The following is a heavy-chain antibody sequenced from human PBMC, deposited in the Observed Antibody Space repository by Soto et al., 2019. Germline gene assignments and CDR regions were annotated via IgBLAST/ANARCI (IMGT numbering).Heavy chain of an antibody. Sequence: PGGSLRLSCAASGFSFSISPMHWVRQAPGKGPEWVALISYDGTNKFYADSVKGRFTISRDNSKSTLYLQVDSLRPEDAAVYSCARDPKTSGGQHWAFNYFDSWGQGTLVTVSS. CDR1: GFSFSISP. D-gene: IGHD7-27*01. J-gene: IGHJ4*02. CDR3: ARDPKTSGGQHWAFNYFDS. V-gene: IGHV3-30-3*01. CDR2: ISYDGTNK.